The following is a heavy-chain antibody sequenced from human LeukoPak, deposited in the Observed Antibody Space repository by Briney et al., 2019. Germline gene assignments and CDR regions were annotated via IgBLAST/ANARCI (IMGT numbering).Heavy chain of an antibody. V-gene: IGHV3-20*04. J-gene: IGHJ4*02. CDR2: INWNGGST. CDR1: GFTFDDYG. CDR3: AKDSRLYGGYDFDY. Sequence: GGSLRLSCAASGFTFDDYGMSWVRQAPGKGLEWVSGINWNGGSTGYADSVKGRFTISRDNSKNTLYLQMNSLRAEDTAVYYCAKDSRLYGGYDFDYWGQGTLVTVSS. D-gene: IGHD5-12*01.